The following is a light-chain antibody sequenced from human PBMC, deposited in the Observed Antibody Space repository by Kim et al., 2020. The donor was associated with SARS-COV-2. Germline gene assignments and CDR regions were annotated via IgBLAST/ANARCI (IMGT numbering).Light chain of an antibody. V-gene: IGKV3-20*01. J-gene: IGKJ1*01. CDR2: GAS. Sequence: SPGERATPSCRASQSVSSNYLAWYQQKPGQAPRLLIYGASSSATGIPDRFSGSGSGTDFTLTITRLEPEDFAVYYCQQYSSSPVTFGQGTKVDIK. CDR3: QQYSSSPVT. CDR1: QSVSSNY.